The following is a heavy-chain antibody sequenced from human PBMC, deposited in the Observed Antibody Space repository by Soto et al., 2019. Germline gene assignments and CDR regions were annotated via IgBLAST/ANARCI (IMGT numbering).Heavy chain of an antibody. J-gene: IGHJ6*02. Sequence: PSETLSLTCTVSGGSISSGRYYWSWIRQHPGKGLERIGYNYYSGSTYYNPSLKSRVTISVDTSKNQFSLKLSSVTAADTAVYYCARVFGFGGMDVWRQGTTVTLS. CDR1: GGSISSGRYY. D-gene: IGHD3-10*01. CDR3: ARVFGFGGMDV. CDR2: NYYSGST. V-gene: IGHV4-31*03.